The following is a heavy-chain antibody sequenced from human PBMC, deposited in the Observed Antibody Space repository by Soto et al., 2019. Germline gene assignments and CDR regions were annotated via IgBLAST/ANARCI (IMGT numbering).Heavy chain of an antibody. J-gene: IGHJ4*02. Sequence: EVQLVESGGGLVMPGGSLRLSCAASGFTFTNAWMSCVRQAPGKGLEWVARIKSKTDGGTTDYATPVKGRFTISRDDSNITLYIQINSLKMEDTAVYYCNEDGPDGRAYWGKGTQVSVSS. CDR2: IKSKTDGGTT. V-gene: IGHV3-15*01. CDR3: NEDGPDGRAY. D-gene: IGHD2-15*01. CDR1: GFTFTNAW.